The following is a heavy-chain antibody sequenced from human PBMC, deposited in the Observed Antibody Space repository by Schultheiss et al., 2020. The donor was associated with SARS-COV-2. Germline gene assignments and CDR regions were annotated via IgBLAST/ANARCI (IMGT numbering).Heavy chain of an antibody. CDR3: AKDQMDIVVVPAAITGDYYYGMDV. Sequence: GESLKISCAASGFTFSSYGMHWVRQAPGKGLEWVAVISYDGSNKYYADSVKGRFTISRDNSKNTLYLQMNSLRAEDTAVYYCAKDQMDIVVVPAAITGDYYYGMDVWGQGTTVTVSS. D-gene: IGHD2-2*03. CDR2: ISYDGSNK. CDR1: GFTFSSYG. V-gene: IGHV3-30*18. J-gene: IGHJ6*02.